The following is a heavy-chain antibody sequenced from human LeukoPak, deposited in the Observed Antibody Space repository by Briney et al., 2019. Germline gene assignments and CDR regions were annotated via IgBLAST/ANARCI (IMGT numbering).Heavy chain of an antibody. Sequence: GGSLRLSCAASGFTFSSYWMSWVRQAPGKGLGWVAKIKQDGSEKYYVDFVKGRFTISRDNAKNSLYLQMNSLRAENTAVYYCARVATGGYSYGYNSRPSYYFDYWGQGTLVTVSS. J-gene: IGHJ4*02. V-gene: IGHV3-7*01. CDR1: GFTFSSYW. CDR3: ARVATGGYSYGYNSRPSYYFDY. D-gene: IGHD5-18*01. CDR2: IKQDGSEK.